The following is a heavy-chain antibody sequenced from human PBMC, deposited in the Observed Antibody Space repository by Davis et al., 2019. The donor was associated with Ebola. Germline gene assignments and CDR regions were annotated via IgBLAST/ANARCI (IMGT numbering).Heavy chain of an antibody. Sequence: SVKVSCKASGFTFTSSAVQWVRQARGQRLEWIGWIVVGSGNTNYAQKFQERVTITRDMSTSTAYMELSSLRSEDTAVYYCAAPVRVLYGEDYWGQGTLVTVSS. D-gene: IGHD2-2*02. CDR3: AAPVRVLYGEDY. CDR2: IVVGSGNT. V-gene: IGHV1-58*01. CDR1: GFTFTSSA. J-gene: IGHJ4*02.